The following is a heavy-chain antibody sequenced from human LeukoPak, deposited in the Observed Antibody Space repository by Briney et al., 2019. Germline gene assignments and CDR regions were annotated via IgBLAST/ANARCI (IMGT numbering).Heavy chain of an antibody. D-gene: IGHD3-3*01. J-gene: IGHJ4*02. CDR2: INPNSGGT. CDR3: ARGVYDFWSGYYTGEYFDY. Sequence: ASVKVSCKASGYTFTGYYMHWVRQAPEQGLEWMGWINPNSGGTNYAQKFQGRVTMTRDTSISTAYMELSRLRSDDTAVYYCARGVYDFWSGYYTGEYFDYWGQGTLVTVSS. CDR1: GYTFTGYY. V-gene: IGHV1-2*02.